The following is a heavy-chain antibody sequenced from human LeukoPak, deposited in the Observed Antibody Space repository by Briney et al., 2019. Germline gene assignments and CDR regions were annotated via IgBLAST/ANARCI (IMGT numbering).Heavy chain of an antibody. D-gene: IGHD6-13*01. V-gene: IGHV3-48*01. CDR3: AREWSSSSPYFDY. CDR2: ISGNSIST. J-gene: IGHJ4*02. Sequence: GESLRLSCAASGFTFSDYSVNWVRQAPGKGLEWVSVISGNSISTYYADSVKGRFTISRDNSKNTLYLQMNSLRAEDTAVYYCAREWSSSSPYFDYWGQGTLVTVSS. CDR1: GFTFSDYS.